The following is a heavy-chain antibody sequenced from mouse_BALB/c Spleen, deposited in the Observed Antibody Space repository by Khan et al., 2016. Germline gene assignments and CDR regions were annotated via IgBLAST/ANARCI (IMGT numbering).Heavy chain of an antibody. CDR3: ARTPTAYYAMDY. J-gene: IGHJ4*01. Sequence: EVQLQESGPGLVKPSQSLSLTCTVTGYSITSDYAWNWIRQFPGNKLEWMGYIIYSGSTRYYPSLKSRISVTRDTSKNQFFLQLNSVTTEYTATYYFARTPTAYYAMDYWGQGTSVTVSS. CDR2: IIYSGST. D-gene: IGHD1-2*01. CDR1: GYSITSDYA. V-gene: IGHV3-2*02.